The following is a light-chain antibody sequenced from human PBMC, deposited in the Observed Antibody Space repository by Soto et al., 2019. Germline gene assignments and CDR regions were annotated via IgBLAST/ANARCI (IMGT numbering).Light chain of an antibody. Sequence: DIQMTQFPSSLSASVGDRVTITCRASQGIRNDLAWYQQKPGKAPKRLIYAASRLQSGVPSRFSCSGSGTEFTLAISSLQAEDFASFYCLQHSTYPLTFGQGTKVELK. J-gene: IGKJ1*01. V-gene: IGKV1-17*01. CDR2: AAS. CDR3: LQHSTYPLT. CDR1: QGIRND.